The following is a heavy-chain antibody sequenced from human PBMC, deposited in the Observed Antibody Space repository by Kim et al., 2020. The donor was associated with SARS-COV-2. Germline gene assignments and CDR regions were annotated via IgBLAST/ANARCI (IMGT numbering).Heavy chain of an antibody. CDR2: ISPSGGNT. D-gene: IGHD2-2*01. V-gene: IGHV3-23*01. CDR1: GFTFNSYD. Sequence: GGSLRLSCAASGFTFNSYDMNWVRQAPGKGLEWVSIISPSGGNTYYADSVKGRFTISRDNSKNTLYLQMNSLRAEDTAVYYCAKRGHCGSSVCYFFFDYWGQGTVVTVSS. J-gene: IGHJ4*02. CDR3: AKRGHCGSSVCYFFFDY.